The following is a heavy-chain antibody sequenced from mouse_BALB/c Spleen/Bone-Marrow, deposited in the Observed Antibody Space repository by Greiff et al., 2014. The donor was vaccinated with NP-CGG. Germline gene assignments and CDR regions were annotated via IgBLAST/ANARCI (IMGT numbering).Heavy chain of an antibody. CDR2: IRTKANGYTT. J-gene: IGHJ2*01. Sequence: VQLKESGGGLVQPGGSLRLSCAPSGFTFTDYYMNWVRQPPGKALEWLSFIRTKANGYTTEYSTSVKGRFTISRDNSQRILYLQRNNLRGEDSATYDCARDKGSVFFDYWGQGTTLTVSS. CDR1: GFTFTDYY. D-gene: IGHD1-3*01. V-gene: IGHV7-3*02. CDR3: ARDKGSVFFDY.